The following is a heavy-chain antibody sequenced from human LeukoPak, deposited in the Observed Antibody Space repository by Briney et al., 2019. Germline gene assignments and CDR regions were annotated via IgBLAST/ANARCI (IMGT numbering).Heavy chain of an antibody. Sequence: GGSLRLSCAASGFTFSSYEMNWVRQAPGKGLEWVLYISSTGGTIYYADSVKGRFTISRDNAKNSLYLQMNSLRAEDTAVYYCARPTGNAFDIWGQGTMVTVSS. D-gene: IGHD1-1*01. CDR1: GFTFSSYE. CDR3: ARPTGNAFDI. J-gene: IGHJ3*02. V-gene: IGHV3-48*03. CDR2: ISSTGGTI.